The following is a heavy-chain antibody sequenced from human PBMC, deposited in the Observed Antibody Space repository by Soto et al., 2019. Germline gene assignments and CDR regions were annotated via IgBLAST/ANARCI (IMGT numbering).Heavy chain of an antibody. Sequence: QVQLVQSGAEVKKPGSSVKVSCKASGGTFSSYAISWVRQAPGQGLEWMGGIIPIFGTANYAQKFQGRVTITADESTSPDYMELSRLRSEDTAVYYSAKVTAMATGYFDYWGQGTLVTVSS. D-gene: IGHD2-21*02. CDR3: AKVTAMATGYFDY. CDR1: GGTFSSYA. CDR2: IIPIFGTA. J-gene: IGHJ4*02. V-gene: IGHV1-69*12.